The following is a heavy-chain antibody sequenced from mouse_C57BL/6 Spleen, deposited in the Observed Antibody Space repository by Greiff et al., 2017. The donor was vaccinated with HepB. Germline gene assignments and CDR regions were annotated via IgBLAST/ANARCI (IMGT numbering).Heavy chain of an antibody. CDR3: ARPITTVPYWYFDV. J-gene: IGHJ1*03. D-gene: IGHD1-1*01. CDR1: GFTFSSYT. V-gene: IGHV5-9*01. Sequence: EVQLMESGGGLVKPGGSLKLSCAASGFTFSSYTMSWVRQTPEKRLEWVATISGGGGNTYYPDSVKGRFTISRDNAKNTLYLQMSSLRSEYTALYYCARPITTVPYWYFDVWGTGTTVTVSS. CDR2: ISGGGGNT.